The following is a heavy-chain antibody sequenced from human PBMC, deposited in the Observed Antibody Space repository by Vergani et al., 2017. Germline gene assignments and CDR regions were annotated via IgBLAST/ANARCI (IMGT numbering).Heavy chain of an antibody. CDR1: GFTFDDYA. V-gene: IGHV3-33*08. CDR2: IWYDGSNK. J-gene: IGHJ3*02. CDR3: ACGPNYYYDSSGYYFFSTVDAFDI. D-gene: IGHD3-22*01. Sequence: VQLLESGGGLVQPGGSLRLSCAASGFTFDDYAMHWVRQAPGKGLEWVAVIWYDGSNKYYADSVKGRFTISRDNSKNTLYLQMNSLRAEDTAVYYCACGPNYYYDSSGYYFFSTVDAFDIWGQGTMVTVSS.